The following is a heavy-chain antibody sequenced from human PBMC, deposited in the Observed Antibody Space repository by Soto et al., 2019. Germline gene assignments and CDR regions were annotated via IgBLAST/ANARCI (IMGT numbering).Heavy chain of an antibody. CDR3: ARDVSPGSSSLYLDAFDI. D-gene: IGHD6-13*01. CDR1: GFSFGSSW. J-gene: IGHJ3*02. V-gene: IGHV3-7*05. Sequence: EVQLVESGGGLVQPGGSLRLSCVASGFSFGSSWMTWVRQAPGKGLEWVANIKKDGSQISYLDSVRGRCTISRDNAKNSLYLQMNSLRAEDTALYYCARDVSPGSSSLYLDAFDIWGQGTMVTVSS. CDR2: IKKDGSQI.